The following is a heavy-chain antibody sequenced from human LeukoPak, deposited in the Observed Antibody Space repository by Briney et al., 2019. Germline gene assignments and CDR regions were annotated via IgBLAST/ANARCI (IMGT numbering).Heavy chain of an antibody. Sequence: APVKVSCTASGYTFTGYYMHWVRQAPGQGLEWMGRINPNSGGTNYAQKFQGRVTMTRDTSISTAYMELSRLRSDDTAVYYCASARITIFGARSDYGMDVWGQGTTVTVSS. CDR1: GYTFTGYY. CDR3: ASARITIFGARSDYGMDV. J-gene: IGHJ6*02. CDR2: INPNSGGT. D-gene: IGHD3-3*01. V-gene: IGHV1-2*06.